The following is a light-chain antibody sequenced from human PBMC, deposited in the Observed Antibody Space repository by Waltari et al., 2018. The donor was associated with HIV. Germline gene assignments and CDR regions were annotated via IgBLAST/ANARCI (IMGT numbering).Light chain of an antibody. Sequence: DIQMTQSPSSLSASVGDRVTITCRASQDINNFLAWFQQKPGKAPKSLISAASTLQTGVPSRFSGGGSGANFTLTISGLQPEDCATYYCQQYDGYPRTLGPGTKVEI. V-gene: IGKV1-16*01. CDR2: AAS. CDR3: QQYDGYPRT. CDR1: QDINNF. J-gene: IGKJ1*01.